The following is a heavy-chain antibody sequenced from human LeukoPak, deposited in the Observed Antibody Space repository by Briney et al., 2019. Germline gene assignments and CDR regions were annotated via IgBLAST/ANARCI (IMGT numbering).Heavy chain of an antibody. CDR3: ASPANRVYGSYYGMDV. V-gene: IGHV1-69*13. Sequence: GASVKVSCKASGYTFTSNYIHWVRQAPGQGLEWMGGIIPIFGTANYAQKFQGRVTITADESTSTAYMELSSLRSEDTAVYYCASPANRVYGSYYGMDVWGQGTTVTVSS. CDR2: IIPIFGTA. D-gene: IGHD1-14*01. CDR1: GYTFTSNY. J-gene: IGHJ6*02.